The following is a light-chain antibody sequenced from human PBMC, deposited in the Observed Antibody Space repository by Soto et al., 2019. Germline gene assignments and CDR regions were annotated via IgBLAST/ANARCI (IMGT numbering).Light chain of an antibody. CDR3: QQYNNWPQT. Sequence: VMTQDPASPSVSPWERATLSCRASQTINNNVAWYQLKDGQVPRLLIYGASTRAADVPARFSGGGSGTEFTLTISSLQSEDFAEYHCQQYNNWPQTFGQGTKVDIK. V-gene: IGKV3-15*01. CDR2: GAS. J-gene: IGKJ1*01. CDR1: QTINNN.